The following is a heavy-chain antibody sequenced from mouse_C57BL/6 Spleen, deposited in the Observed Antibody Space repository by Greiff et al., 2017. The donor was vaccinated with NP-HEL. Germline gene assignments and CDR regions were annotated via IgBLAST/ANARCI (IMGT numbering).Heavy chain of an antibody. J-gene: IGHJ1*03. CDR2: IYPGDGDT. CDR3: ARGTGKTEYFDV. CDR1: GYAFSSSW. V-gene: IGHV1-82*01. Sequence: QVQLQQSGPELVKPGASVKISCKASGYAFSSSWMNWVKQRPGKGLEWIGRIYPGDGDTNYNGKFKGKATLTADKSSSTAYMQLSSLTSEDSAVYFCARGTGKTEYFDVWGTGTTVTVSS. D-gene: IGHD4-1*01.